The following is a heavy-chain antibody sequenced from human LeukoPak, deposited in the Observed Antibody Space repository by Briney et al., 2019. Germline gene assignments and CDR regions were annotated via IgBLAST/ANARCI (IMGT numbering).Heavy chain of an antibody. V-gene: IGHV3-21*01. CDR2: ISSSSSYI. CDR3: ARTVYGGNSYFDY. J-gene: IGHJ4*02. D-gene: IGHD4-23*01. Sequence: GGSLRLSCAASGFTFSSYSMNWVRQAPGKGLEWVSSISSSSSYIYYADSVKGRFTISRDNAKNSLYLQMNSLRAEDTAVYYCARTVYGGNSYFDYWGQGTLVTVSS. CDR1: GFTFSSYS.